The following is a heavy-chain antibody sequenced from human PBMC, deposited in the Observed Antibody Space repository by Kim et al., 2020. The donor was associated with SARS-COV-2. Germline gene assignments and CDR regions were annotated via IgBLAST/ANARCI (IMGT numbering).Heavy chain of an antibody. D-gene: IGHD1-26*01. CDR1: SDSMSSYY. Sequence: SETLSLTCSVSSDSMSSYYWSWIRHLPGKGLQWIRHFHYSESPNYNPSLKSRVDMSLDTSKKQFSLKLTSVTTADTAMYYCARSGGSWAGLHNCGQGTQVTVSS. J-gene: IGHJ4*02. CDR2: FHYSESP. CDR3: ARSGGSWAGLHN. V-gene: IGHV4-59*12.